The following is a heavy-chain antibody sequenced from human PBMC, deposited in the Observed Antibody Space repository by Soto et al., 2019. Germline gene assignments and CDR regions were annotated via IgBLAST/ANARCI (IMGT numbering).Heavy chain of an antibody. CDR1: GGSISSYY. Sequence: SETLSLTCTVSGGSISSYYWSWIRQPPGKGLEWIGYIYYSGSTNYNPPLKSRVTISVDTSKNQFSLKLSSVTAADTAVYYCARGRGYSGYDYRRGFDPWGQGTLVTVPQ. V-gene: IGHV4-59*01. CDR3: ARGRGYSGYDYRRGFDP. D-gene: IGHD5-12*01. CDR2: IYYSGST. J-gene: IGHJ5*02.